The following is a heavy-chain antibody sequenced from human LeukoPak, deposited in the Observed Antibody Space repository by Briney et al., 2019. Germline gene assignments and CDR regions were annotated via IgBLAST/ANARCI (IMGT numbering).Heavy chain of an antibody. CDR1: GFTFSSYA. V-gene: IGHV3-30-3*01. D-gene: IGHD3-10*01. CDR2: ISYDGSNK. CDR3: ARDPSMVLGVIPYYFDY. Sequence: GGSLRLSCAASGFTFSSYAMLWVRQAPGKGLEWVAVISYDGSNKYYADPVKGRFTISRDNSKNTLYLQMTSLRAEDTAVYYCARDPSMVLGVIPYYFDYWGQGTLVTVSS. J-gene: IGHJ4*02.